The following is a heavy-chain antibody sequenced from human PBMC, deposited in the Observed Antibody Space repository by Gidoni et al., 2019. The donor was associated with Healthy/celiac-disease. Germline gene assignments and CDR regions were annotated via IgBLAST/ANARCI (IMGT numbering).Heavy chain of an antibody. Sequence: EVQLLESGGGLVQPGGSLSLSCAASGFTFSSYAMSWVRQAPGKGLEWVSAISGSGGSTYYADSVKGRFTISRDNSKNTLYLQMNSLRAEDTAVYYCAKDLYSSSWYPPLDYWGQGTLVTVSS. D-gene: IGHD6-13*01. CDR1: GFTFSSYA. V-gene: IGHV3-23*01. CDR2: ISGSGGST. CDR3: AKDLYSSSWYPPLDY. J-gene: IGHJ4*02.